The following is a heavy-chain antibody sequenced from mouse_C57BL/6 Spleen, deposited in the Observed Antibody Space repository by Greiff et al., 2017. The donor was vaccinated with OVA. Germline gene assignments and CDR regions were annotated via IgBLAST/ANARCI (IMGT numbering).Heavy chain of an antibody. J-gene: IGHJ3*01. CDR1: GFTFSSYT. CDR3: ARGDSGSPFAY. V-gene: IGHV5-9*01. D-gene: IGHD1-1*01. Sequence: EVQRVESGGGLVKPGGSLKLSCAASGFTFSSYTMSWVRQTPEKRLALVSTLSGGGGNTYYPARVQGRFTISRDNAKNTLYLQMSSLRSGDTAFYYCARGDSGSPFAYWGKGTLVTVSA. CDR2: LSGGGGNT.